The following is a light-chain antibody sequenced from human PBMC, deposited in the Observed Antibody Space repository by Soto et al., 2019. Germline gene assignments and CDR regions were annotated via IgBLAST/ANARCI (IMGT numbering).Light chain of an antibody. J-gene: IGKJ1*01. Sequence: DIQLTQSPSFPSPSIGESVTITCRASQVISTSLAWYQVKPGKAPKLLIYAASTLESGVPSRFSGSGSGTKFTLTIASLQPDDFATYYGQQYETFSGTFGPGTKVDIK. CDR3: QQYETFSGT. CDR1: QVISTS. V-gene: IGKV1-9*01. CDR2: AAS.